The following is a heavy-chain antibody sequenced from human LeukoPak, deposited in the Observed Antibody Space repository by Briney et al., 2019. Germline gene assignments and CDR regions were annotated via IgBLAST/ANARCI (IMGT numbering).Heavy chain of an antibody. CDR1: GYTFTSYG. V-gene: IGHV1-18*01. D-gene: IGHD3-22*01. Sequence: ASVKVSCKASGYTFTSYGIIWVRQAPGQGLEWMGWISAYNGNTNYAQKLQGRVTMTTDTSTSTAYMELRSLRSDDTAVYYCARDPPEDTMIVVVTPDYWGQGTLVTVSS. J-gene: IGHJ4*02. CDR3: ARDPPEDTMIVVVTPDY. CDR2: ISAYNGNT.